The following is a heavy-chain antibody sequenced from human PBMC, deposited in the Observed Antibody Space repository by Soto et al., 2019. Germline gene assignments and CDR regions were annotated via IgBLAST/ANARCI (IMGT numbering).Heavy chain of an antibody. J-gene: IGHJ4*02. CDR2: ISAYNGNT. Sequence: VASVKFSCKASGYTFTSYGISWVRQAPGQVLECMVWISAYNGNTNYXXKLQGRVXXTTDTSTSTAXMELRXLRSDDTDVYYCARDGLVTGELLDYWAQGTLVTVSS. D-gene: IGHD1-26*01. V-gene: IGHV1-18*01. CDR1: GYTFTSYG. CDR3: ARDGLVTGELLDY.